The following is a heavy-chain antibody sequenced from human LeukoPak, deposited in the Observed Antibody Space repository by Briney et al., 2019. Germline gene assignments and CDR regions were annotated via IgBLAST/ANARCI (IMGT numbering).Heavy chain of an antibody. V-gene: IGHV5-51*01. CDR2: IYPGGSNT. CDR3: ARRYCSGGTCYYFDS. CDR1: GYSFTSHW. J-gene: IGHJ4*02. D-gene: IGHD2-15*01. Sequence: GESLKISCKGSGYSFTSHWLGWMRQMPGKGLEWMGIIYPGGSNTIYSPSFQGQVTISADKSISTAYLQWSSLKASDTAMYFCARRYCSGGTCYYFDSWGQGTLVTVSS.